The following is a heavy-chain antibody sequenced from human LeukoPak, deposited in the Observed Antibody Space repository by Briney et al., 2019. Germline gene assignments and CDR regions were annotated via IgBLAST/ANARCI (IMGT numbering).Heavy chain of an antibody. J-gene: IGHJ4*02. CDR2: IFYSGRT. V-gene: IGHV4-39*07. Sequence: PSETLSLTCTVSGGSISSSTYYWGWIRQPPGKGLEWIGSIFYSGRTYYNPSLKSRVTMSVDTSKNQFSLRLSSVNAADTAVYYCARVGRIAVHYFDYWGQGTLVTVSS. CDR1: GGSISSSTYY. CDR3: ARVGRIAVHYFDY. D-gene: IGHD6-19*01.